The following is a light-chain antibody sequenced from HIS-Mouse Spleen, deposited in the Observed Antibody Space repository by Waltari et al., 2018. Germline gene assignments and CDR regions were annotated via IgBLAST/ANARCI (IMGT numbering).Light chain of an antibody. V-gene: IGLV3-10*01. Sequence: SYELTQPPSVSVSPGQTARITCSGDALPKKYAYWYQQKSGQAPVLVSYEDSKRPSGIPGRLAGSSSGTMATLTIRGAQVEDEADYYCYSTDSSGNHRVFGGGTKLTVL. CDR2: EDS. CDR3: YSTDSSGNHRV. J-gene: IGLJ2*01. CDR1: ALPKKY.